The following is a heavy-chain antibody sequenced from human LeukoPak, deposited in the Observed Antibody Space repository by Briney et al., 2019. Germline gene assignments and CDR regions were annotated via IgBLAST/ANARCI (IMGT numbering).Heavy chain of an antibody. CDR3: AREEYSSGWYGYYFDY. CDR2: IIPIFGTA. CDR1: GGTFSSYA. D-gene: IGHD6-19*01. V-gene: IGHV1-69*13. J-gene: IGHJ4*02. Sequence: GASVKVSCKASGGTFSSYAISWVRQAPGQGLEWMGRIIPIFGTANYAQKFQGRVTITADESTSTAYMELSSLRSEDTAVYYCAREEYSSGWYGYYFDYWGQGTLVTVSS.